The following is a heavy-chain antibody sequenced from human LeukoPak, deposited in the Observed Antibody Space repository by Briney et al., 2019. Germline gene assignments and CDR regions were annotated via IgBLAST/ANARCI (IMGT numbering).Heavy chain of an antibody. CDR2: IYYSGST. D-gene: IGHD2-2*01. V-gene: IGHV4-39*01. Sequence: SETLSLTCTVSGGSISSSSYYWGRIRQPPGKGLECIGSIYYSGSTYYNPSLKSRVTISVDASKNQFSLKLSSVTAADTAVYYCARQGSIVVVPAAMGLYYYGMDVWGQGTTVTVSS. CDR3: ARQGSIVVVPAAMGLYYYGMDV. J-gene: IGHJ6*02. CDR1: GGSISSSSYY.